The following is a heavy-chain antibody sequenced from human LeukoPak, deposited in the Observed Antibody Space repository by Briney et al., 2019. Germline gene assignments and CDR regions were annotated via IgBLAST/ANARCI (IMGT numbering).Heavy chain of an antibody. CDR3: AKITKATTPNY. V-gene: IGHV3-23*01. CDR1: GLTFSNYA. CDR2: ITDSGRKT. J-gene: IGHJ4*02. D-gene: IGHD4-17*01. Sequence: GSLRLSCAASGLTFSNYAMNWVRQASGKGLEWVSGITDSGRKTYYADSVKGRFSISRDNSKNTVYLQMSDLRAEDTAVYYCAKITKATTPNYWGQGTLVTVSS.